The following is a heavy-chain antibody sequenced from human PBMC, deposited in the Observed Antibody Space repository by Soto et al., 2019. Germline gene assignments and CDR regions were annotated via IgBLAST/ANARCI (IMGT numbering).Heavy chain of an antibody. CDR2: ISYDGSNK. CDR1: GFTFSSYG. CDR3: GYCSGGSCYSAYYYYYYMDV. D-gene: IGHD2-15*01. Sequence: GGSLRLSCAASGFTFSSYGMHWVRQAPGKGLEWVVVISYDGSNKYYADSVKGRFTISRDNSKNTLYLQMNSLRAEDTAVYYCGYCSGGSCYSAYYYYYYMDVWGKGTTVTVSS. V-gene: IGHV3-30*03. J-gene: IGHJ6*03.